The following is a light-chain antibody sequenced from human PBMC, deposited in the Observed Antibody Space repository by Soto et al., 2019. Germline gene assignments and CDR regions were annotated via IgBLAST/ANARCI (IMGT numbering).Light chain of an antibody. Sequence: QSALTQPPSVSGAPGQRVTISCTGNSSNIGAGYDVHWYQHLPGTAPKLLISGNSNRPSGVPDRFSGSKSGTSASLAITGLQAEDEADYYCQSFDNSLSGVVFGGGTKLTVL. J-gene: IGLJ2*01. V-gene: IGLV1-40*01. CDR2: GNS. CDR3: QSFDNSLSGVV. CDR1: SSNIGAGYD.